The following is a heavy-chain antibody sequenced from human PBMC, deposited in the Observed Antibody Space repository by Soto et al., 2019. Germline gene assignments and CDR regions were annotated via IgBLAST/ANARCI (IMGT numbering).Heavy chain of an antibody. J-gene: IGHJ4*02. D-gene: IGHD6-19*01. V-gene: IGHV3-11*06. CDR2: ISSSSSYT. Sequence: GGSLRLSCAASGFTFSDYYMSWIRQAPGKGLEWVSYISSSSSYTNYADSVKGRFTISRDNAENSLYLQMNSLRAEDTAVYYCARDNLGSSGWYGGFDYWGQGTLVTVSS. CDR1: GFTFSDYY. CDR3: ARDNLGSSGWYGGFDY.